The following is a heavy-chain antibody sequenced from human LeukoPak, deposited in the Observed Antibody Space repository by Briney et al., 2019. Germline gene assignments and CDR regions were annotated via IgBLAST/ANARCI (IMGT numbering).Heavy chain of an antibody. CDR2: ISGSGAGT. Sequence: PGASLRLSCAASGFTFSSYAMSWVRQAPGKGLEWVSTISGSGAGTFYTDSVKGRFTTSRDNFGNTLYLQMSSLRAEDTAVYYCAKRPEHGSGSSFDYWGQGTLVTVSS. CDR1: GFTFSSYA. J-gene: IGHJ4*02. V-gene: IGHV3-23*01. D-gene: IGHD3-10*01. CDR3: AKRPEHGSGSSFDY.